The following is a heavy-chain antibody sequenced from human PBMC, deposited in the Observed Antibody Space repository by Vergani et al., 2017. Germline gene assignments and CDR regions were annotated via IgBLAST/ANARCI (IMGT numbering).Heavy chain of an antibody. Sequence: QLQLQESGPGLVKPSETLSLTCTVSGGSISSSSYYWGWIRQPPGKGLEWIGSIYYSGSTYYNPSLKSRVTISVDTSKNQFSLKLSSVTAADTAVYYCARRGPXYYGSGSSYYYYYGMDVWGQGTTVTVSS. V-gene: IGHV4-39*01. CDR2: IYYSGST. CDR1: GGSISSSSYY. J-gene: IGHJ6*02. D-gene: IGHD3-10*01. CDR3: ARRGPXYYGSGSSYYYYYGMDV.